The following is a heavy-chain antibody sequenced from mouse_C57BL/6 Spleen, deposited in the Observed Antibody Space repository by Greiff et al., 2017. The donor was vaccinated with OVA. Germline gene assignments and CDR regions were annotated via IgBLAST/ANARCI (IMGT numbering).Heavy chain of an antibody. J-gene: IGHJ2*01. CDR2: IYPGSGST. CDR1: GYTFTSYW. CDR3: ARSGDYYGSSPYYFDY. V-gene: IGHV1-55*01. D-gene: IGHD1-1*01. Sequence: VQLQQPGAELVKPGASVKMSCKASGYTFTSYWITWVKQRPGQGLEWIGDIYPGSGSTNYNEKFKSKATLTVYTSSSTAYMQLSSLTSEDSAVYYCARSGDYYGSSPYYFDYWGQGTTLTVSS.